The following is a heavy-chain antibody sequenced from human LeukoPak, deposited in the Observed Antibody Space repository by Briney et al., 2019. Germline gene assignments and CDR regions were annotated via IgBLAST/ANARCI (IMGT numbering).Heavy chain of an antibody. D-gene: IGHD6-19*01. V-gene: IGHV3-48*03. Sequence: GGSLRLSCAASGFTFSSYEMNWVRQAPGKGLEWVSYISSSGSTIYYADSVKGRFTISRDNAKNSLYLQMNSLRAEDTAVYYCARERSSGWFDYWGQGTLVTVSS. CDR1: GFTFSSYE. CDR3: ARERSSGWFDY. J-gene: IGHJ4*02. CDR2: ISSSGSTI.